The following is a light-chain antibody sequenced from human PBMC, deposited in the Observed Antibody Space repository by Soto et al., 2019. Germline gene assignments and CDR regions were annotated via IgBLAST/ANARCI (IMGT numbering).Light chain of an antibody. J-gene: IGKJ1*01. CDR1: QTISTW. CDR2: DAS. Sequence: DIQMTQSPPSLSASVRDRVTITCRASQTISTWMAWYQQKPGKAPKLLVYDASTLQSGVASRFSGSGSGTEFTLIISGLQPDDSATYYCQQYTNTNNPWMFGQGTKVDIK. V-gene: IGKV1-5*01. CDR3: QQYTNTNNPWM.